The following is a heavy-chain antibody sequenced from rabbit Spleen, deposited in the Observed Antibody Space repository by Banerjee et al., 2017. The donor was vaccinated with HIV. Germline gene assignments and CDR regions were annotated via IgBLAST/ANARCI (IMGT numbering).Heavy chain of an antibody. V-gene: IGHV1S47*01. J-gene: IGHJ4*01. CDR1: GFDFSSYG. Sequence: QEQLVESGGGLVLPGGSLKLSCTASGFDFSSYGVSWVRQAPGKGLEWIGCIDPIFGLAYYATWVSGRFSIARENTQNTVYLQLNRLTAADTATYFCVRDQAQMLDLWGPGTRGTV. CDR2: IDPIFGLA. CDR3: VRDQAQMLDL. D-gene: IGHD6-1*01.